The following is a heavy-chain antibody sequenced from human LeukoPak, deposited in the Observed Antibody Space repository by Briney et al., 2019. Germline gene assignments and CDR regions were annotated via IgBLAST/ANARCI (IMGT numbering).Heavy chain of an antibody. V-gene: IGHV4-38-2*02. CDR3: ARTNYDYYFDY. CDR1: GYSISHDYI. D-gene: IGHD3-16*01. Sequence: SETLYLSCTVSGYSISHDYIRCWLRQPPERGVEWSGSIYHSGSTYYNASLKSRVTISVDTSKNQFSLKLSSVTAADTAVYYCARTNYDYYFDYWGQGTLVTVSS. CDR2: IYHSGST. J-gene: IGHJ4*02.